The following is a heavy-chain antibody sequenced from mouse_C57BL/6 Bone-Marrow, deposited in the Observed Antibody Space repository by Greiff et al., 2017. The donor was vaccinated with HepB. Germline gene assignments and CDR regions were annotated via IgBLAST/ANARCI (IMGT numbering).Heavy chain of an antibody. J-gene: IGHJ2*01. Sequence: EVQLKESGPGLVKPSQSLSLTCSVTGYSITSGYYWNWIRQFPGNKLEWMGYISYDGSNNYNPSLKNRISITRDTSKNQFFLKLNSVTTEDTATYYCARALYYYGYYFDYWGQGTTLTVSS. CDR2: ISYDGSN. V-gene: IGHV3-6*01. CDR3: ARALYYYGYYFDY. D-gene: IGHD1-2*01. CDR1: GYSITSGYY.